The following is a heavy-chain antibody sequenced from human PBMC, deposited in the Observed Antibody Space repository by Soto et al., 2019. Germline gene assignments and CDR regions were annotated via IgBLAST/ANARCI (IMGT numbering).Heavy chain of an antibody. CDR1: GYSFTSYW. V-gene: IGHV5-51*01. CDR2: IYPGDSGI. J-gene: IGHJ6*02. D-gene: IGHD2-15*01. Sequence: PGESLKISCKGSGYSFTSYWIGWVRQMPGKGLEWMGIIYPGDSGIRYSPSFQGQVTISADKSISTAYLQWSGLKASDTAIYYCARQLPYGGNSYYGMDVWGQGTTVTVSS. CDR3: ARQLPYGGNSYYGMDV.